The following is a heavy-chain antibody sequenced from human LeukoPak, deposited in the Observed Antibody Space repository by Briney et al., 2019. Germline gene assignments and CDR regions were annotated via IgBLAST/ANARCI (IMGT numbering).Heavy chain of an antibody. V-gene: IGHV4-30-2*01. CDR1: GGSISSGGYS. CDR2: IYHSGST. CDR3: ARGIVGAPIDY. D-gene: IGHD1-26*01. J-gene: IGHJ4*02. Sequence: SETQSLTCAVSGGSISSGGYSWSWIRQPPGKGLEWIGYIYHSGSTYYNPSLKSRVTISVDRSKNQFSLKLSSVTAADTAVYYCARGIVGAPIDYWGQGTLVTVSS.